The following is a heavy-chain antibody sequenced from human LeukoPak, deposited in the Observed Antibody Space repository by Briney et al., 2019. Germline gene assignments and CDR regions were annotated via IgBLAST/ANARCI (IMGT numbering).Heavy chain of an antibody. CDR1: GGSISSGDSY. CDR3: ARGPTIRVWYFDY. J-gene: IGHJ4*02. CDR2: IYYSGST. Sequence: SQTLSLTCTVSGGSISSGDSYWSWIRQPPGKGLEWIGYIYYSGSTYYNPSLKSRVTISVDTYKNQFSLKLSSVTAADTAVYYCARGPTIRVWYFDYWGQGTLVTVSS. V-gene: IGHV4-30-4*01. D-gene: IGHD5-12*01.